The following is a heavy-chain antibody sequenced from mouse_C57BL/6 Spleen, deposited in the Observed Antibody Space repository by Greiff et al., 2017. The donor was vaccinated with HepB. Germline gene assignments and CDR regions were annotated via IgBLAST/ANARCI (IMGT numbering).Heavy chain of an antibody. Sequence: VQLQQSGPELVKPGASVKISCKASGYTFTDYYMNWVKQSHGKSLEWIGDINPNNGGTSYNQKFKGKATLTVDKSSSTAYMELRSLTSEDSAVYYCARRGYDGYFAWYFDVWGTGTTVTVSS. CDR3: ARRGYDGYFAWYFDV. D-gene: IGHD2-3*01. J-gene: IGHJ1*03. CDR1: GYTFTDYY. CDR2: INPNNGGT. V-gene: IGHV1-26*01.